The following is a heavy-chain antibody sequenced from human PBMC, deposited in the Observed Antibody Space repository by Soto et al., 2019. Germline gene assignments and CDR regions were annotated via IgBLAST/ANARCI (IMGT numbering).Heavy chain of an antibody. CDR2: IVVGSGNT. CDR1: GFTFTSSA. V-gene: IGHV1-58*02. J-gene: IGHJ5*02. Sequence: SVKVSCKAAGFTFTSSAMQWGRQARGQRLEWIGWIVVGSGNTNYAQKFQERVTITRDMSTSTAYMELSSLGSEDTAVYYCAAVDHDFWSGYSTWGQGTLVTVSS. D-gene: IGHD3-3*01. CDR3: AAVDHDFWSGYST.